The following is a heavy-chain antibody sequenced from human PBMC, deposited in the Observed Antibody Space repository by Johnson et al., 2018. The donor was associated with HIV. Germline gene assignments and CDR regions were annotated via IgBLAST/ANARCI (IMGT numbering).Heavy chain of an antibody. D-gene: IGHD6-19*01. CDR1: GFTVSSNY. J-gene: IGHJ3*02. Sequence: QVQLVESGGGLIQPGGSLRLSCAASGFTVSSNYMSWVRQAPGKGLEWVAVIWYDGTNKYYADSVKGRFTISRDNAKNSLYLQMNSLRAEDTAVYYCARGIAVSNWVDIWGQWTMVTVSS. CDR2: IWYDGTNK. V-gene: IGHV3-33*08. CDR3: ARGIAVSNWVDI.